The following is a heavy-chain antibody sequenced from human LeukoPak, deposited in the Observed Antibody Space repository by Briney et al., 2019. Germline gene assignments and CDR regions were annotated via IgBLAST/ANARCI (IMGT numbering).Heavy chain of an antibody. V-gene: IGHV3-30-3*01. CDR2: ISYDGSNK. Sequence: PGGSLRLSCAASGCTFSSYAMHWVRQAPGKGLKWVAVISYDGSNKYYADSVKGRFTISRDNSKNTLYLQMNSLRAEDTAVYYCARVDQRITIFGVVRLMDVWGKGTTVTVSS. J-gene: IGHJ6*03. CDR3: ARVDQRITIFGVVRLMDV. CDR1: GCTFSSYA. D-gene: IGHD3-3*01.